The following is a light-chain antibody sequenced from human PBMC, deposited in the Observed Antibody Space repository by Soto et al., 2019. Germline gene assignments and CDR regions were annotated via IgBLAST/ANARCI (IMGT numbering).Light chain of an antibody. V-gene: IGKV1-9*01. CDR3: QQYNSYPIT. CDR1: QGISSY. J-gene: IGKJ5*01. Sequence: DIQLTQSPSSLSASVGDRVTITCRASQGISSYLAWYQQKPGKAPRLLIYDDSSLESGVPSRFSGSGSGTEFTLTISSLQPDDFATYFCQQYNSYPITFGQGTRLEIK. CDR2: DDS.